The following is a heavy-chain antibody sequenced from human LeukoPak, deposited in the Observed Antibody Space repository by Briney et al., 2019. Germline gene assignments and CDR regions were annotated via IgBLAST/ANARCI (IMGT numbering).Heavy chain of an antibody. CDR2: ISPTRGGT. D-gene: IGHD3-10*01. CDR1: GYTFTSYG. Sequence: ASVKVSCKASGYTFTSYGISWVRQAPGQGLEWMGRISPTRGGTKYAQKFLGRVSMTRDTSISTSYMELSSLRPDDTAVYYCASLEYASGSSNSYYYYDGRDIWGQGTMVTVSS. V-gene: IGHV1-2*02. J-gene: IGHJ6*02. CDR3: ASLEYASGSSNSYYYYDGRDI.